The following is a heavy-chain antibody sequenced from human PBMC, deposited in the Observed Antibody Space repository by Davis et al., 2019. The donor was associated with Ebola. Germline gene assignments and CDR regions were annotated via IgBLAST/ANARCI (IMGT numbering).Heavy chain of an antibody. D-gene: IGHD1-26*01. CDR3: ARHLRRGSYSGWFDP. V-gene: IGHV4-39*01. J-gene: IGHJ5*02. Sequence: ESLKISCAASGFTFSDYYMSWIRQPPGKGLEWIGSIYYSGSTYYNPPLKSRVTISVDTSKNQFSLKLSSVTAADTAVYYCARHLRRGSYSGWFDPWGQGTLVTVSS. CDR1: GFTFSDYY. CDR2: IYYSGST.